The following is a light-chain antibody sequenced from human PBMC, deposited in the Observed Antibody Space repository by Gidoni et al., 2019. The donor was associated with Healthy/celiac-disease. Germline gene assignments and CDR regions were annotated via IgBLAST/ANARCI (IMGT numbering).Light chain of an antibody. CDR3: QQYNSYSTT. V-gene: IGKV1-5*03. CDR2: EAS. Sequence: DIQMTQFPSPLSASGGDSVTITCRASQGISSWLAWYQQKPGKAPKLLIYEASSLESGVPSRFSGSGSGTEFTLTISSLQPEDFATYYCQQYNSYSTTVGQGTKVEIK. CDR1: QGISSW. J-gene: IGKJ1*01.